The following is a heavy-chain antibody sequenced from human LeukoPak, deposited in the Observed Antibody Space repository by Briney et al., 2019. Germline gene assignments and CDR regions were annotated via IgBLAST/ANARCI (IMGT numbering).Heavy chain of an antibody. CDR2: IYYSGST. D-gene: IGHD5-12*01. J-gene: IGHJ5*02. CDR1: GGSISSYY. CDR3: AREVIVATISWFDP. Sequence: SETLSLTCTVSGGSISSYYWSWIRQPPGKGLEWIGYIYYSGSTNYNPSLKSRVTISVKTSKNQFSLKLSSVTAADTAVYYCAREVIVATISWFDPWGQGTLVTVSS. V-gene: IGHV4-59*01.